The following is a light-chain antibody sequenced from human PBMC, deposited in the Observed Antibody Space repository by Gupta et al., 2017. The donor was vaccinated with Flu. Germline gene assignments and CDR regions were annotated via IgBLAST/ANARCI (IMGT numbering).Light chain of an antibody. CDR3: QQYNNWPPIT. Sequence: EIVMTQSPATLSVSPGERATLSCRASQSVSSNLAWYQQKPGPAPRLLIYGASTRATGIPARFSGSGCGTEFTLTISSLQLEDFAVYYCQQYNNWPPITFGQGTRLEIK. J-gene: IGKJ5*01. CDR2: GAS. CDR1: QSVSSN. V-gene: IGKV3-15*01.